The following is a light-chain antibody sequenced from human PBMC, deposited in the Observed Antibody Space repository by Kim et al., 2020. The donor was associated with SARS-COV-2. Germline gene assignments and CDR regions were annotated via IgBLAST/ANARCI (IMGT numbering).Light chain of an antibody. V-gene: IGKV3-15*01. J-gene: IGKJ1*01. CDR3: QQYNDWPWT. CDR2: GAS. CDR1: QSISSN. Sequence: EIVMTQSPATLSVSPGERVTLSCRASQSISSNLGWYQQKPGQAPRLLIYGASTRATGIPARFSGSGSGTEFTLTISSLQSEDFAVYCCQQYNDWPWTFGRGTKVDSK.